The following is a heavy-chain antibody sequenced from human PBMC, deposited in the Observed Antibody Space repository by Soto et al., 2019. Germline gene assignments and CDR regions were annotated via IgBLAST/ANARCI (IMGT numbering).Heavy chain of an antibody. D-gene: IGHD5-12*01. J-gene: IGHJ6*01. CDR1: GYTFTSYY. CDR2: INPSGGST. CDR3: ARPDWGRATNGYYYYYGMDV. Sequence: GASVKVSCKASGYTFTSYYMHWVRQAPGQGLEWMGIINPSGGSTSYAQKFQGRVTMTRDTSTSTVYMELSSLRSEDTAVYYCARPDWGRATNGYYYYYGMDVWGQGTTVTVSS. V-gene: IGHV1-46*01.